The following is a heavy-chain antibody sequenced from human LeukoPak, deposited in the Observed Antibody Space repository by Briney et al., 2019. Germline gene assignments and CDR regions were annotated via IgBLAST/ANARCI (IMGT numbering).Heavy chain of an antibody. CDR1: GFTFSSYG. CDR2: IRNDGSKK. D-gene: IGHD3-22*01. Sequence: GGSLRLSCAASGFTFSSYGMHWVRQAPGKGLEWVAFIRNDGSKKYYADSVKGRFTISRDNSKNTLYLQVKSLRAEDTAVYYCARRAGDYSHPYDYWGQGTLVTVSS. V-gene: IGHV3-30*02. CDR3: ARRAGDYSHPYDY. J-gene: IGHJ4*02.